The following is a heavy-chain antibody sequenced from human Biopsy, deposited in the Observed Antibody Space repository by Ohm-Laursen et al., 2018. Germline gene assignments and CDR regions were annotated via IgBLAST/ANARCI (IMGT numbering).Heavy chain of an antibody. CDR3: TRDRGITVAGTLGFNFDY. V-gene: IGHV1-2*02. CDR1: GYTFTDYY. Sequence: ASVKVSCKASGYTFTDYYMHWVRQAPGQGLKRMGWINPNSGGTNYAQKFQGRVTMTRDTSISTAYMDLSGLRSDDTAVYYCTRDRGITVAGTLGFNFDYWGQGTLVTVSS. D-gene: IGHD6-19*01. J-gene: IGHJ4*02. CDR2: INPNSGGT.